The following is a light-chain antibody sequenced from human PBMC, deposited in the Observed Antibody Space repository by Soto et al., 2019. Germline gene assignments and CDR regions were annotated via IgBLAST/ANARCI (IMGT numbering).Light chain of an antibody. CDR3: QSHDSSLSGSV. Sequence: QPVLTQPPSVSGAPGRRVTISCTGSTSNIGAGYAVHWYQQLPGTAPKLLIYGNNNRPSGVPDRFSGSKSGTSASLAITGLQAEDEADYYCQSHDSSLSGSVFGTGTKVTVL. CDR1: TSNIGAGYA. V-gene: IGLV1-40*01. J-gene: IGLJ1*01. CDR2: GNN.